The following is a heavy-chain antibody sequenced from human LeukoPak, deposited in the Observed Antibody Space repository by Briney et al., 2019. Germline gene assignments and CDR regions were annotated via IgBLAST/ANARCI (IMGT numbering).Heavy chain of an antibody. CDR3: ARGRVVVVAATPNWFDP. V-gene: IGHV6-1*01. CDR1: GDSVSSNSAA. D-gene: IGHD2-15*01. Sequence: SQTPSLTCAISGDSVSSNSAAWNWIRQSPSRGLEWLGRTYYRSKWYNDYAVSVKSRITINPDTSKNQFSLQLNSVTPEDTAVYYCARGRVVVVAATPNWFDPWGQGTLVTVSS. CDR2: TYYRSKWYN. J-gene: IGHJ5*02.